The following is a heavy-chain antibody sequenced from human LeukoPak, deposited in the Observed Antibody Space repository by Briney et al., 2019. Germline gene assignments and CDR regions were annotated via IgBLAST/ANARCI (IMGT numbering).Heavy chain of an antibody. Sequence: SETLSLTCTVSGGSISSDYWQWIRQPPGKGLEWIGYIYNSGSNNYNPSLKSRVTISIDTSKNQFSLKLTSVTAADTAVYYCATRGYWGQGTLVTVTS. CDR1: GGSISSDY. V-gene: IGHV4-59*08. J-gene: IGHJ4*02. D-gene: IGHD3-10*01. CDR3: ATRGY. CDR2: IYNSGSN.